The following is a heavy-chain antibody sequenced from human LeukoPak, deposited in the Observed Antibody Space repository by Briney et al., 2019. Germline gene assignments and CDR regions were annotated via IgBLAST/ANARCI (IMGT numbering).Heavy chain of an antibody. V-gene: IGHV3-30*03. J-gene: IGHJ1*01. CDR3: ATRLRWLLWRLSGYLQH. CDR1: GFTFSSYG. CDR2: ISYDGSNK. D-gene: IGHD4-17*01. Sequence: GGSLSLYCAASGFTFSSYGMHWVRQAPGKGLERVAGISYDGSNKYYADSVKGRFTISRDNSKNTLYLQMNSLRAEDTAVYYCATRLRWLLWRLSGYLQHWGQGTLVTVSS.